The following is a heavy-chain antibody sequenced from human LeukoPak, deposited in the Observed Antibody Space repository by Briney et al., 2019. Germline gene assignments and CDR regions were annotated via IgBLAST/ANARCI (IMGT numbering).Heavy chain of an antibody. CDR2: VRSKTDGGTT. J-gene: IGHJ4*02. V-gene: IGHV3-15*01. CDR3: TTGGLPYTNKSFDY. CDR1: GFTFNNAW. D-gene: IGHD3-16*01. Sequence: GGSLRLSCAASGFTFNNAWMSWVRQAPGEGLEWVGRVRSKTDGGTTDYAAPVKGRFTISRDDSKNTLYLQMNSLKTEDTAVYYCTTGGLPYTNKSFDYWGQGILVTVS.